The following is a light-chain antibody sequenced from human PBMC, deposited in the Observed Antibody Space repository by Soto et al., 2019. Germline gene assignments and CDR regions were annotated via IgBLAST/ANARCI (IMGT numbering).Light chain of an antibody. V-gene: IGKV1-6*01. CDR3: RQDYNYSPLFT. Sequence: AIQMTQSPSSLSASVGDRVTITCRASQGIRNDLGWYQQKPGKAPRLLIYAASSFKSGVPSRFSGSGSGTDFTLTTSSLQPEDFATYYCRQDYNYSPLFTFGHGTKLEIK. CDR1: QGIRND. J-gene: IGKJ2*01. CDR2: AAS.